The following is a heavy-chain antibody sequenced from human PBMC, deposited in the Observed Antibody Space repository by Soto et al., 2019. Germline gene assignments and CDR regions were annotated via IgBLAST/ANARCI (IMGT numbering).Heavy chain of an antibody. J-gene: IGHJ6*02. Sequence: EVQLVESGGGLVQPGGSLRLSCAASGFIFGNYPLSWVRQAPGKGLEWLSLISGSGSSVYFADSVYGRFTISRDNSKNTLYLQMNSLRADDTAVYYCAKEAEMSVGYGMDVWGQGTTVTVSS. CDR2: ISGSGSSV. V-gene: IGHV3-23*04. D-gene: IGHD3-10*01. CDR1: GFIFGNYP. CDR3: AKEAEMSVGYGMDV.